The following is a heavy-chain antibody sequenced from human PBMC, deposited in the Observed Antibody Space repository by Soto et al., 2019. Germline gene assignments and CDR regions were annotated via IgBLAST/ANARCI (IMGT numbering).Heavy chain of an antibody. V-gene: IGHV1-69*06. J-gene: IGHJ6*02. CDR3: ARNIVATIGDYYYGMDV. Sequence: PAVKVSCKASGGTFSSYAISWVRQAPGQGLEWMGGIIPIFGTANYAQKFQGRVTITADKSTSTAYMELSSLRSEDTAVYYCARNIVATIGDYYYGMDVWGQGTTVTVSS. D-gene: IGHD5-12*01. CDR2: IIPIFGTA. CDR1: GGTFSSYA.